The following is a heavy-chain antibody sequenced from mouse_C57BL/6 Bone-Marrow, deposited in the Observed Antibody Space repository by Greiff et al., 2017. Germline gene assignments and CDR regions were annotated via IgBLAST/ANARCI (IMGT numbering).Heavy chain of an antibody. Sequence: QVQLQQSGPELVKPGASVKISCKASGYAFSSYWMNWVKQRPGKGLEWIGRIYPGDGDTNYNGKFKGKATLTADKSSSTAYMQLSSLTSEDSAVYFCARNYYGSRYFDVWGTGTTVTVSS. V-gene: IGHV1-82*01. CDR3: ARNYYGSRYFDV. CDR2: IYPGDGDT. J-gene: IGHJ1*03. D-gene: IGHD1-1*01. CDR1: GYAFSSYW.